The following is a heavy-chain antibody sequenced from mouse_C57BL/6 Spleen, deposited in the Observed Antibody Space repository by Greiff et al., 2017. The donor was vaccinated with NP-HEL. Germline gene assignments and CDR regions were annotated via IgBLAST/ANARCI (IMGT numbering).Heavy chain of an antibody. CDR1: GYTFTDHT. CDR2: IYPRDGST. V-gene: IGHV1-78*01. J-gene: IGHJ4*01. Sequence: QVQLKQSDAELVKPGASVKISCKVSGYTFTDHTIHWMKQRPEQGLEWIGYIYPRDGSTKYNEKFKGKATLTADKSSSTAYMQLNSLTSEDSAVYFCAIYCNYVKGYYAMDYWGQGTSVTVSS. D-gene: IGHD2-1*01. CDR3: AIYCNYVKGYYAMDY.